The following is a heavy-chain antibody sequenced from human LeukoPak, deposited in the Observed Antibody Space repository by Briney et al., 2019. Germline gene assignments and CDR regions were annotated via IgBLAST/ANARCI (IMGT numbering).Heavy chain of an antibody. CDR2: LYKGGST. Sequence: SGGSLRLSCEASGFSVNDDHMTWVRQAPGKGLQWVSVLYKGGSTHYADSVKARFSISRDTSKNTVFLHMKGLRVEDTAVYYCAREVLGYSYGDNWFDPWGQGSLVTVSS. CDR3: AREVLGYSYGDNWFDP. J-gene: IGHJ5*02. V-gene: IGHV3-66*01. CDR1: GFSVNDDH. D-gene: IGHD5-18*01.